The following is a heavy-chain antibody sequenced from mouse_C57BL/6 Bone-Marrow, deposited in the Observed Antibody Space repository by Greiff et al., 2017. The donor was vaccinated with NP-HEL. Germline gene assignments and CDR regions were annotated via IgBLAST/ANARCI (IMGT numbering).Heavy chain of an antibody. Sequence: VKLQQPGAELVRPGSSVKLSCKASGYTFTSYWMHWVKQRPIQGLEWIGNIDPSDSETHYTQKFKDKATLTVDKSSSTAYMQLSSLTSEDSAVYYCARWGGYWGQGTTLTVSS. CDR3: ARWGGY. J-gene: IGHJ2*01. CDR2: IDPSDSET. CDR1: GYTFTSYW. V-gene: IGHV1-52*01.